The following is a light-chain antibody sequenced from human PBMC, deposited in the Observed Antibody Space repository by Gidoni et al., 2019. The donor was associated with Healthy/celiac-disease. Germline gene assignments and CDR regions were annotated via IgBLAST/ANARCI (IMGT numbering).Light chain of an antibody. V-gene: IGKV1-39*01. CDR1: QSISSY. CDR3: QQSYSTLGT. J-gene: IGKJ3*01. Sequence: DIQMTKSPSSLSASVGDRVTITCRASQSISSYLNWYQQKPGKAPKLLIYAASSLQSGVPSRFSGSGSGTDFTLTIISLQPEDFATYYCQQSYSTLGTFGPGTKVDIK. CDR2: AAS.